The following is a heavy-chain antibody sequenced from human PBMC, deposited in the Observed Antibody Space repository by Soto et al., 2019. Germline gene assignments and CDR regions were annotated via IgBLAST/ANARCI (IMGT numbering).Heavy chain of an antibody. CDR2: IYWDDDK. J-gene: IGHJ5*02. CDR3: ALLNRPSWKTVYSGYQYNWFDP. D-gene: IGHD2-2*01. Sequence: SGPTLVNPTQTLTLTCTFSGFSLSTSGVGVGWIRQPPGKALEWLALIYWDDDKRYSPSLKSRLTITKDTSKNQVVLTMTNMDPVDTATYYCALLNRPSWKTVYSGYQYNWFDPWGQGTLVTVSS. V-gene: IGHV2-5*02. CDR1: GFSLSTSGVG.